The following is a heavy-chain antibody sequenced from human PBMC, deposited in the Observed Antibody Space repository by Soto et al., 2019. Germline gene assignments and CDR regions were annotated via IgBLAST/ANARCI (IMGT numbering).Heavy chain of an antibody. CDR2: INKDGSGK. V-gene: IGHV3-7*04. J-gene: IGHJ4*02. D-gene: IGHD6-6*01. CDR3: ARHGEYCFDF. CDR1: GFTFSGAW. Sequence: EVQLVESGGGLVQRGGSLRLSCLTSGFTFSGAWMGWVRQIPGKGLEWVANINKDGSGKDYLDSVKGRFTISRDNARNSLYLHMSGLRAEDTAVYYCARHGEYCFDFWGQGTLVTVSS.